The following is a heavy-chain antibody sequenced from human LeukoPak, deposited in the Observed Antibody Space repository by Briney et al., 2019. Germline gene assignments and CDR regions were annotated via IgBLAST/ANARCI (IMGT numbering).Heavy chain of an antibody. D-gene: IGHD3-10*01. CDR1: GYTLTELS. Sequence: GASVKVSCKVSGYTLTELSMHWVRQAPGKGLEWMGGFDPEDGETIYAQKFQGRVTMTEDTSTDTAYMELSSLRSEDTAVYYCARGASLRYYYGSGSYSDDAFDIWGQGTMVTVSS. J-gene: IGHJ3*02. CDR2: FDPEDGET. CDR3: ARGASLRYYYGSGSYSDDAFDI. V-gene: IGHV1-24*01.